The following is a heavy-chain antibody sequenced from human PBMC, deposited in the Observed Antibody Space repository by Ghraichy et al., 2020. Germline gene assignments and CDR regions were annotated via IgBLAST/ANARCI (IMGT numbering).Heavy chain of an antibody. Sequence: SETLSLTCTVSGGSISSYYWRWIRQPPGKGLEWIGYIYYSGSTNYNPSLKSRVTISVDTSKNQFSLKLSSVTAAETAVYYCARHFKAREAYYYDSSGYLPDAVDIWGQGTMVTVSS. J-gene: IGHJ3*02. CDR2: IYYSGST. D-gene: IGHD3-22*01. V-gene: IGHV4-59*08. CDR3: ARHFKAREAYYYDSSGYLPDAVDI. CDR1: GGSISSYY.